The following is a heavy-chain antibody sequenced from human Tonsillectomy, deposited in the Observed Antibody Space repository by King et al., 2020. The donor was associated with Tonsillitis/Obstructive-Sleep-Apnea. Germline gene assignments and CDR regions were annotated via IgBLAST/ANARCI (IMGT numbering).Heavy chain of an antibody. CDR2: FYYNGNT. J-gene: IGHJ5*02. CDR1: GGSISSYY. CDR3: ARAYYYDSGWFAP. V-gene: IGHV4-59*01. Sequence: VQLQESGPGLVKPSETLSLTCNVSGGSISSYYWSWIRQPPGKGLEWIGYFYYNGNTNYNPSLKSRVTITVDTSKNQLSLKLSSVTAADTAVYYCARAYYYDSGWFAPWGQGTLVTVSS. D-gene: IGHD3-22*01.